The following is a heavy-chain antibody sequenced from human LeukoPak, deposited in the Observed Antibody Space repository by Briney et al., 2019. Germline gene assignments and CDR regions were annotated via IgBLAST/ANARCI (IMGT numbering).Heavy chain of an antibody. Sequence: PGGSLILSCAASGFTFSTYSMNWVRQAPGKGLEWVSSISTGSSSIYYADSVKGRFTISRDNAKNSLSLQMNSLRAEDTAVYYCARAPPYCGGDCSDWYFDLWGRGTLVTVSS. CDR2: ISTGSSSI. CDR1: GFTFSTYS. J-gene: IGHJ2*01. V-gene: IGHV3-21*01. D-gene: IGHD2-21*02. CDR3: ARAPPYCGGDCSDWYFDL.